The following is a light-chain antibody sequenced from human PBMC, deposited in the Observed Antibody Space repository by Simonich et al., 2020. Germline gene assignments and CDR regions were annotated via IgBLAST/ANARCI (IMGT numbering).Light chain of an antibody. CDR2: DVS. CDR3: SSYTSSSTVV. V-gene: IGLV2-14*01. CDR1: SSDVVGYNY. Sequence: QSALTQPASLSGSPGQSITISCTGTSSDVVGYNYVSWYQQHPGKAPKLMIYDVSKRPSGVSNRFSGSKSGNTASLTISGLQAEDEADYYCSSYTSSSTVVFGGGTKLTVL. J-gene: IGLJ2*01.